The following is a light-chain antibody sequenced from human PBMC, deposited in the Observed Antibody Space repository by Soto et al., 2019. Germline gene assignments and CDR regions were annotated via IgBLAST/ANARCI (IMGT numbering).Light chain of an antibody. CDR2: TTS. Sequence: LSVYPKDRATFSCMACERVGSNLAWYQQKPGQAPRLLIYTTSTRASGVPDRFSGSGSGTDFTLTISGLEPEDFAVYFCQQFQSSLRTRGQVTQVEI. V-gene: IGKV3-20*01. CDR1: ERVGSN. CDR3: QQFQSSLRT. J-gene: IGKJ1*01.